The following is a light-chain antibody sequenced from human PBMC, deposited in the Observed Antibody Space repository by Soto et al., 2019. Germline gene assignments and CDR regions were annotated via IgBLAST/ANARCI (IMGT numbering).Light chain of an antibody. CDR3: SSYTSSGTLV. V-gene: IGLV2-14*01. CDR2: DVS. CDR1: SSDVGAYNY. J-gene: IGLJ2*01. Sequence: QSALTQPASVSGSPGQSITISCTGTSSDVGAYNYVSWYQQNPGKAPQLMIFDVSNRPSGVSDRFSGSKSGNTASLTISGLQARDEGDYYCSSYTSSGTLVFGGGTKLTVL.